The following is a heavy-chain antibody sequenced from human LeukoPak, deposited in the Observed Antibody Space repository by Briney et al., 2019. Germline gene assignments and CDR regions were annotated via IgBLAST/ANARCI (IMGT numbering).Heavy chain of an antibody. CDR2: INTDSSLI. Sequence: GGPLRLSCAASGFTFSSYWMHWVRQAPGKGLAWVSRINTDSSLINYADSVKGRFTISRDNAKSTLYLQMNSLRPEDTATYYCARNLYTSGDYWGQGTLVTVSS. CDR1: GFTFSSYW. D-gene: IGHD6-19*01. CDR3: ARNLYTSGDY. V-gene: IGHV3-74*01. J-gene: IGHJ4*02.